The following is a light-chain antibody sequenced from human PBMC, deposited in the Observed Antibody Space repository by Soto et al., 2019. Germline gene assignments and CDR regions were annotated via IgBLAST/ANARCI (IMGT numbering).Light chain of an antibody. Sequence: DIQMTQSPSSLSASVGDRVTITCRASQSISSYLNWYQQKPGKAPKLLIYAASSLQSGVPSRFSGSGSGTDFTLTISSLQPEDFGTYYCQQYQIDWTFGQGTKVDI. CDR3: QQYQIDWT. V-gene: IGKV1-39*01. CDR1: QSISSY. CDR2: AAS. J-gene: IGKJ1*01.